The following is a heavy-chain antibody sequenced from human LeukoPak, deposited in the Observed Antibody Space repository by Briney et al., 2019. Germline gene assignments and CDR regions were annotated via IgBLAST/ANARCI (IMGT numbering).Heavy chain of an antibody. J-gene: IGHJ4*02. V-gene: IGHV4-59*01. D-gene: IGHD5-12*01. Sequence: SETLSLTCTVSGGSISSYYWSWIRQPPGKGLEWIGYIYYSGSTNYNPSLKSRVTITVDTSKNQFSLKLSSVTAADTAMYYCARVSGYDWESFYDYWGQGSLVTVSS. CDR2: IYYSGST. CDR3: ARVSGYDWESFYDY. CDR1: GGSISSYY.